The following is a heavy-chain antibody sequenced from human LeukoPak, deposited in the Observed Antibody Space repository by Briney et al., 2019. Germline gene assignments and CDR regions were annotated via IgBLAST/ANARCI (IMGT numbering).Heavy chain of an antibody. V-gene: IGHV3-74*01. CDR1: GFTFSSYW. D-gene: IGHD3-22*01. Sequence: TGGSLRLSCAVSGFTFSSYWMHWVRQVPGEGLVWVSRINTDGRTTTYADSVKGRLTISRDNAKNMLYLQMNSRRAEDTAVYYCARIEDRGAAFDSWGQGTLVTVSS. CDR3: ARIEDRGAAFDS. J-gene: IGHJ4*02. CDR2: INTDGRTT.